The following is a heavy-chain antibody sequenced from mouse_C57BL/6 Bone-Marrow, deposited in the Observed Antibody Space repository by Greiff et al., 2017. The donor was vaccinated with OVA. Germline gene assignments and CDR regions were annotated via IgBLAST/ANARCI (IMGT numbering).Heavy chain of an antibody. CDR1: GFTFSSYA. Sequence: EVKVVESGGGLVKPGGSLKLSCAASGFTFSSYAMSWVRQTPEKRLEWVATISDGGSYTYYPDNVKGRFTISRDNAKNNLYLQMSHLKSEDTAMYYCARGSGYVFAYWGQGTLVTVSA. V-gene: IGHV5-4*03. D-gene: IGHD3-2*02. J-gene: IGHJ3*01. CDR2: ISDGGSYT. CDR3: ARGSGYVFAY.